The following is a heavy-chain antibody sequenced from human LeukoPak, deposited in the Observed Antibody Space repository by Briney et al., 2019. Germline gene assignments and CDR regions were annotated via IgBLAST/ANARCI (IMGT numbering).Heavy chain of an antibody. CDR3: AKGAWVGASNCYYFDY. V-gene: IGHV3-23*01. Sequence: GGSLRLSCAASGFTFSSYAMSWVRQAPGKGLEWVSAISGSGGSTYYADSVKGRFTISRDNSKNTLYLQMNSLRAEDTAVYYCAKGAWVGASNCYYFDYWGQGTLVTVSS. CDR2: ISGSGGST. CDR1: GFTFSSYA. D-gene: IGHD1-26*01. J-gene: IGHJ4*02.